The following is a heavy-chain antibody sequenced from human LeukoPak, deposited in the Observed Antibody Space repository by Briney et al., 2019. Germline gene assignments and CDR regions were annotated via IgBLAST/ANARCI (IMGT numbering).Heavy chain of an antibody. J-gene: IGHJ5*02. Sequence: ASVKVSCKASGYTFTGYYMRWVRQAPGQGLEWMGWINPNSGGTNYAQKFQGRVTMTRDTSISTAYMELSRLRSDDTAVYYCARSPDIVVVPAADYQNWFDPWGQGTLVTVSS. CDR1: GYTFTGYY. V-gene: IGHV1-2*02. D-gene: IGHD2-2*01. CDR2: INPNSGGT. CDR3: ARSPDIVVVPAADYQNWFDP.